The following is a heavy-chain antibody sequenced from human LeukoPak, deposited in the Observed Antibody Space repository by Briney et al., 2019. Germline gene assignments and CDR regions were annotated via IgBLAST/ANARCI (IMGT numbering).Heavy chain of an antibody. CDR1: GGSISSGGYY. CDR3: ASRGYSYGLEDY. J-gene: IGHJ4*02. V-gene: IGHV4-31*03. CDR2: IYYSGST. Sequence: SQTLSLTCTVSGGSISSGGYYWSWIRQPPGKGLEWIGYIYYSGSTYYNPSLKSRVTISVDTSKNQFSLKLSSVTAADTAVYYCASRGYSYGLEDYWGQGTLVTVSS. D-gene: IGHD5-18*01.